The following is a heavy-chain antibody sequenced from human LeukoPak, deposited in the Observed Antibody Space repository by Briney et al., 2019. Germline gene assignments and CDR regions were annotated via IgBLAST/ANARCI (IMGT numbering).Heavy chain of an antibody. J-gene: IGHJ4*02. CDR1: GGSIRSSSYY. D-gene: IGHD3-22*01. V-gene: IGHV4-39*01. Sequence: SETLSLTCTVSGGSIRSSSYYWGWIRQPPGKGLEWIGSIYYSGSTNYKPSLRSRITISVDTSKNQFSLKLSSVTAADTAVYYCARHAGSYYTYNFDYWGQGTLVTVSS. CDR2: IYYSGST. CDR3: ARHAGSYYTYNFDY.